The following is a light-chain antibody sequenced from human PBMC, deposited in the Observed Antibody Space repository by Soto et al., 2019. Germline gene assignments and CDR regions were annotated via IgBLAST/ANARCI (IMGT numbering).Light chain of an antibody. CDR1: QSVSSSY. Sequence: EIVLTQSPGTLSLSPGERATLSCRASQSVSSSYLAWYQQKPGQAPRLLIYGASSRATGIPDRFSGSGSGTDFTLTISRLEPEDFXVXXXXXYGXXPLLTFGGGTKVEIK. CDR3: XXYGXXPLLT. CDR2: GAS. V-gene: IGKV3-20*01. J-gene: IGKJ4*01.